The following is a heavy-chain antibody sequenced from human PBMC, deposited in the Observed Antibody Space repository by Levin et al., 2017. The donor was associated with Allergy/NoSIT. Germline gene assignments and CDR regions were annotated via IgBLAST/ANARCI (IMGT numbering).Heavy chain of an antibody. D-gene: IGHD6-13*01. Sequence: PGGSLRLSCVASGFIFSSYWMHWVRQAPGKGLVWVGRINGDGSSPFYSDSVKGRFTISRDTAKNTLYLELNSLRAEDTAVYYCAREDQAAAGYFDYWGQGTLVTVSS. CDR3: AREDQAAAGYFDY. V-gene: IGHV3-74*01. CDR2: INGDGSSP. J-gene: IGHJ4*02. CDR1: GFIFSSYW.